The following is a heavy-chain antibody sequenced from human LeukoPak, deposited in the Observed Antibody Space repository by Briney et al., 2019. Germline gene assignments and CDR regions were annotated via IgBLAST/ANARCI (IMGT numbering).Heavy chain of an antibody. CDR1: GFTFSSYG. CDR2: ISYDGSNK. V-gene: IGHV3-30*18. Sequence: GRSLRLSCAASGFTFSSYGMHWVRQAPGKGLEWVAVISYDGSNKYYADSVKGRFTISRDNSKNTLYLQMNSLRAEDTAVYYCAKDPTYYYDSSGDPPFNWFDPWGQGTLVTVSS. CDR3: AKDPTYYYDSSGDPPFNWFDP. D-gene: IGHD3-22*01. J-gene: IGHJ5*02.